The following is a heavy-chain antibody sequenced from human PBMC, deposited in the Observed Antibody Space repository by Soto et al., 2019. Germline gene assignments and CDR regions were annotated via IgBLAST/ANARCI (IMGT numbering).Heavy chain of an antibody. Sequence: GESLKISCEASGYSFTTYWISCVRQMPGKGLEWMGAIDPRDSYTKYSPSFQGHVTISVDKSISTAYLQWNSLKASDTAIYYCAREKSDLELFNWLDPWGWEPWSPSPQ. CDR3: AREKSDLELFNWLDP. D-gene: IGHD1-7*01. CDR1: GYSFTTYW. CDR2: IDPRDSYT. J-gene: IGHJ5*02. V-gene: IGHV5-10-1*01.